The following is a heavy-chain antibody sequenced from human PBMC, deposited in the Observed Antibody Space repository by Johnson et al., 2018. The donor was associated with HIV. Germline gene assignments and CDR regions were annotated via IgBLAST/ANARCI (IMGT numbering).Heavy chain of an antibody. CDR2: ISYDGSTK. J-gene: IGHJ3*02. D-gene: IGHD3-22*01. V-gene: IGHV3-30-3*01. Sequence: VQLVESGGGVVQPGRSLRLSCAASGFTFSSYAMHWVRQAPGKGLEWVAVISYDGSTKYYADSVKGQLTISRANSKNTLYLQMNSLRAEDTAVYYCAREYYDSSGYYYGGVSAFDIWGQGTMVTVSS. CDR3: AREYYDSSGYYYGGVSAFDI. CDR1: GFTFSSYA.